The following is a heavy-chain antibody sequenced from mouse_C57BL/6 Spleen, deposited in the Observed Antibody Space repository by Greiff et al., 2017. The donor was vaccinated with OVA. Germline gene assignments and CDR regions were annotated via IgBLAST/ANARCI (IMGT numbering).Heavy chain of an antibody. CDR3: APITTVVEGGY. CDR2: INPDYGTT. Sequence: EVKLQQSGPELVKPGASVKISCKASGYSFTDYNMNWVKQSNGKRLEWIGVINPDYGTTSYNQKFKGKATLTVYQSSSTAYMQLNSLTSEESAVYYCAPITTVVEGGYWDPGPTLTVSS. V-gene: IGHV1-39*01. CDR1: GYSFTDYN. D-gene: IGHD1-1*01. J-gene: IGHJ2*01.